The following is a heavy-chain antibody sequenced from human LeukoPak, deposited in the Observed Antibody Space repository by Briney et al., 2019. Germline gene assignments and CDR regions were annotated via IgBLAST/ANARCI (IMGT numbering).Heavy chain of an antibody. V-gene: IGHV3-7*01. CDR2: VKPDESEK. J-gene: IGHJ4*02. D-gene: IGHD4-17*01. CDR1: GFTFSNYW. Sequence: GGSLRLSCVASGFTFSNYWMSWGRQAPGKGLEWVANVKPDESEKYYGDSVKGRFTVSRDNAKNSLYLQMNSLRAEDTAVYYCARDDLWGVTTVHWGQGTLVTVSS. CDR3: ARDDLWGVTTVH.